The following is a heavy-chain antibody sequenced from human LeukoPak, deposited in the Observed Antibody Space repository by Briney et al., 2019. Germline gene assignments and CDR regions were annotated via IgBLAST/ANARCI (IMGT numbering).Heavy chain of an antibody. D-gene: IGHD6-13*01. CDR3: ARDPSAFAGYLDS. J-gene: IGHJ4*02. Sequence: SETPSLTCTVSGDSIRSYYWNWIRQSAGKGLDWIGRIYPSGGTAQYNPSLRSRVTMSLDTSTNHFSLNLTSVTAADTAVYYCARDPSAFAGYLDSWGQGILVTVSS. CDR1: GDSIRSYY. V-gene: IGHV4-4*07. CDR2: IYPSGGT.